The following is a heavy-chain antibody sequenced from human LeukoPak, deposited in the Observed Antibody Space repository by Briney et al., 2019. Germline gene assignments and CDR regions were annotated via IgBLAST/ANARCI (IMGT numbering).Heavy chain of an antibody. J-gene: IGHJ4*02. D-gene: IGHD2-8*02. Sequence: GGSLRLSCAASGFIVDDFGMSWVRQAPGKGLEWVSATVGSRPDTYHADSVKGRFTVSRDNSRNTLYLQMNNLRIEDSAVYYCTKAPLMSCTGAFCYPFDSWGQGVLVTVSS. CDR2: TVGSRPDT. V-gene: IGHV3-23*01. CDR1: GFIVDDFG. CDR3: TKAPLMSCTGAFCYPFDS.